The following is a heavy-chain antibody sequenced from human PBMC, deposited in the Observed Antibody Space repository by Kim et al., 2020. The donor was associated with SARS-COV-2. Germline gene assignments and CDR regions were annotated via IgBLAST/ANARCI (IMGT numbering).Heavy chain of an antibody. CDR2: INAGNGNT. V-gene: IGHV1-3*01. J-gene: IGHJ1*01. CDR3: GRGRIAVAGTEYFQH. Sequence: ASVKVSCKASGYTFTSYAMHWVRQAPGQRLEWMGWINAGNGNTKYSQKFQGRVTITRDTSASTAYMELSSLRSEDTAVYYCGRGRIAVAGTEYFQHWGQGTLVTVSS. CDR1: GYTFTSYA. D-gene: IGHD6-19*01.